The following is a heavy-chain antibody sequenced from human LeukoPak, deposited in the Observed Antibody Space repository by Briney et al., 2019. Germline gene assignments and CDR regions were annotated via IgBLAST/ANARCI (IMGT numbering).Heavy chain of an antibody. V-gene: IGHV3-11*01. CDR2: ISSSGSTI. Sequence: GGSLRLSCAASGFTFSDYYMSWIRQAPGKGLEWVSYISSSGSTIYYADSVKGRFTISRDNAKNSLYLQMNSLRAEDTAVYYCARVAEGPRDPAMVYYMDVWGKGTTVTVSS. D-gene: IGHD5-18*01. J-gene: IGHJ6*03. CDR1: GFTFSDYY. CDR3: ARVAEGPRDPAMVYYMDV.